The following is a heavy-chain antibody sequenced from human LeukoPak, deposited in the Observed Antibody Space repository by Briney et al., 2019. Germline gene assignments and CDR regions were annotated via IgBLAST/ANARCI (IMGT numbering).Heavy chain of an antibody. CDR2: IYTSGST. J-gene: IGHJ4*02. V-gene: IGHV4-4*07. CDR1: GGSISSYY. CDR3: ARARLTAAAGITFIGYFDY. Sequence: SETLSLTCTVSGGSISSYYWSWIRQPAGKGLEWVGRIYTSGSTNYNPSLKSRVTMSVDTSKNQFSLKLSSVTAADTAVYYCARARLTAAAGITFIGYFDYWGQGTLVTVSS. D-gene: IGHD6-13*01.